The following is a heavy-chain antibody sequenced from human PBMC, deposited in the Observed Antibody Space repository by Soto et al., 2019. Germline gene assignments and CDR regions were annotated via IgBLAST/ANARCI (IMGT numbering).Heavy chain of an antibody. D-gene: IGHD2-2*01. CDR2: IYYTGTT. J-gene: IGHJ5*02. CDR1: GGSISSYY. V-gene: IGHV4-59*01. Sequence: PSETLSLTCIVSGGSISSYYWNWIRQPPGKGLEWIGYIYYTGTTNYNPSLKSRVTISVDTSKNQFSLKLSSVTAADTAVYYCERDLMEYRLLGWLDPWGQGTLVTVYS. CDR3: ERDLMEYRLLGWLDP.